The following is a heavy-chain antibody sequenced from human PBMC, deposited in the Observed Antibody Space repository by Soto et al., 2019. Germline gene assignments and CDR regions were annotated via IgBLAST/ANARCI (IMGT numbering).Heavy chain of an antibody. Sequence: PGGSLRLSCAASGFTFSSYAMSWVRQAPGKGLEWVSAISGSGGSTYYADSVKGRFTISRDNSKNTLYLQMNSLRAEDTAVYYCAKASRRHYDFWSGYKEDYYYYGMDVWGQGTTVTVSS. D-gene: IGHD3-3*01. J-gene: IGHJ6*02. CDR1: GFTFSSYA. CDR3: AKASRRHYDFWSGYKEDYYYYGMDV. V-gene: IGHV3-23*01. CDR2: ISGSGGST.